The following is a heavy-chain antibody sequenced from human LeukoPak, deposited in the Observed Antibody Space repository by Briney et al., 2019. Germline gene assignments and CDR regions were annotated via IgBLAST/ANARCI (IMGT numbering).Heavy chain of an antibody. Sequence: SETLSLTCTVSGGSISSYYWSWIRQHPGKGLEWIGYIYYSGSTYYNPSLKSRVTISVDTSKNQFSLKLSSVTAADTAVYYCARVFGRGSGYYRVLWFDPWGQGTLVTVSS. J-gene: IGHJ5*02. D-gene: IGHD3-22*01. CDR3: ARVFGRGSGYYRVLWFDP. CDR1: GGSISSYY. V-gene: IGHV4-59*06. CDR2: IYYSGST.